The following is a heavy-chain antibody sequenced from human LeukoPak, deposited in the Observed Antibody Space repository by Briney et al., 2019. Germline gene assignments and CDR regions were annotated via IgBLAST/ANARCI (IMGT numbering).Heavy chain of an antibody. CDR3: ARGNDYYDSSGYYPYFQH. Sequence: PSETLSLTCTLSGGSISTYYWSWLRQPPGKGLEWIGYIYYGGSTNYNPSLKSRVTISVDTSKNQFSLKLSSVTAADTAVYYCARGNDYYDSSGYYPYFQHWGQGTLVTVSS. J-gene: IGHJ1*01. V-gene: IGHV4-59*01. CDR1: GGSISTYY. CDR2: IYYGGST. D-gene: IGHD3-22*01.